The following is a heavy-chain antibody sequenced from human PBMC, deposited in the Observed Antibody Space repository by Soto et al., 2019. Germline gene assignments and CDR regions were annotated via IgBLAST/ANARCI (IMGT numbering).Heavy chain of an antibody. CDR2: IGAYNGTT. J-gene: IGHJ4*02. D-gene: IGHD4-17*01. V-gene: IGHV1-18*01. CDR1: GYTFTSYG. CDR3: ARVRGYGDYVHEY. Sequence: QVQLVQSGAEVKKPGASVKVSCKASGYTFTSYGISGVRQAPGQGLERMGWIGAYNGTTNYAQKLQGRVTITTDTFRSTAYRELRSLRSDDTAVYYCARVRGYGDYVHEYWGQGTLVTVSS.